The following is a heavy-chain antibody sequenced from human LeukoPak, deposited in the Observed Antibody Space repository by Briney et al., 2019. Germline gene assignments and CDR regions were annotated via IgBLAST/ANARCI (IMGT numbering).Heavy chain of an antibody. J-gene: IGHJ4*02. CDR1: GYTFTSYD. D-gene: IGHD5-12*01. CDR2: ISPNSGGT. CDR3: ARDRAVATIGGVDY. Sequence: ASVKVSCKASGYTFTSYDINWVRQATGQGLEWMGWISPNSGGTNYAQKFQGRVTMTRDTSISTAYMELSSLRSDDTAVYYCARDRAVATIGGVDYWGQGTLVTVSS. V-gene: IGHV1-2*02.